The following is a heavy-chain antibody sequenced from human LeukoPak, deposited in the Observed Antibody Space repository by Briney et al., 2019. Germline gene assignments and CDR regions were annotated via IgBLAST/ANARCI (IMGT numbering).Heavy chain of an antibody. CDR1: GFTFSSYG. V-gene: IGHV3-30*02. Sequence: GGSLRLSCAASGFTFSSYGMHWVRQTPGKGLEWVAFIRYDGSNKYYADSVKGRFTISRDNSKNTLYLQMNSLRAEDTAVYYCGWGDWFDPWGQETLVTVSS. CDR2: IRYDGSNK. D-gene: IGHD3-16*01. J-gene: IGHJ5*02. CDR3: GWGDWFDP.